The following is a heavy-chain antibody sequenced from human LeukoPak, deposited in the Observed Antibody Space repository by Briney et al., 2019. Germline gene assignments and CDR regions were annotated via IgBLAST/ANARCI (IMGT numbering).Heavy chain of an antibody. CDR2: INPSSGDT. J-gene: IGHJ4*02. CDR3: NIGTDLRYFGY. D-gene: IGHD6-13*01. CDR1: GYTFTAYF. V-gene: IGHV1-2*06. Sequence: ASVKVSCKASGYTFTAYFLHWVRQAPGQGLEWVGRINPSSGDTDYAQKFQGSVTLTRDTSINTAYMELSSLTSDDTAVYFCNIGTDLRYFGYWGQGSLVTVSS.